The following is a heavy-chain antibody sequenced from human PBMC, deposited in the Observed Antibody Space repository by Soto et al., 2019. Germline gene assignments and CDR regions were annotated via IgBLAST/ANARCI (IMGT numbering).Heavy chain of an antibody. Sequence: EVQLLESGGGLVQPGGSLRLSCAASGLSFASYGMNRVRQAPGKGLEWVTGISESGETTYYADSVKGRFTISRDNPKNTVYLQMNSVRDEDTAIYFCAKPLRMIYHMDAFDIWGQGTVVSVSS. J-gene: IGHJ3*02. CDR2: ISESGETT. CDR3: AKPLRMIYHMDAFDI. V-gene: IGHV3-23*01. D-gene: IGHD3-22*01. CDR1: GLSFASYG.